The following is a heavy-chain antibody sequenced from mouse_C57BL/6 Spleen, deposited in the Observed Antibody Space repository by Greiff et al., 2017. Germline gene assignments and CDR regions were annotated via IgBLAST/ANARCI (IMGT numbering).Heavy chain of an antibody. CDR1: GFSLTSYG. J-gene: IGHJ4*01. V-gene: IGHV2-5*01. Sequence: VQLQQSGPGLVQPSQSLSITCTASGFSLTSYGVHWVRQSPGKGLEWLGVIWRGGSTDYNAAFMSRLSITKDNSKSQVFFKMNSLQADDTDIYCCAKQSWDDAMDYWGQGTSVTVSS. D-gene: IGHD4-1*01. CDR2: IWRGGST. CDR3: AKQSWDDAMDY.